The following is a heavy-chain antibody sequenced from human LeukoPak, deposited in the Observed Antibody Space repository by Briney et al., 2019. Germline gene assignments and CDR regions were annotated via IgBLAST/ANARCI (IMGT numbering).Heavy chain of an antibody. D-gene: IGHD3-22*01. V-gene: IGHV3-23*01. Sequence: GRSLRLSCTASGFTFGDYAMSWARQAPGKGLEWVAGVSDSGGSTNYADSVKGRFTISRDNPKNTLYLQMNSLRAEDTAVYFCAKRGVVIRVILVGFHKEAYYFDSWGQGALVTVSS. CDR1: GFTFGDYA. CDR3: AKRGVVIRVILVGFHKEAYYFDS. J-gene: IGHJ4*02. CDR2: VSDSGGST.